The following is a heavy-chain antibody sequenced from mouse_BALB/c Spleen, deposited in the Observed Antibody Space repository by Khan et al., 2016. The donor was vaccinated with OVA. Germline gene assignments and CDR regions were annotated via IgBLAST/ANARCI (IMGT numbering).Heavy chain of an antibody. D-gene: IGHD1-2*01. Sequence: EVQLQESGGDLVKPGGSLKLSCAASGFIFSNYGMSWVRQTPDKRLEWVATMSSGGSFSYYLESVKGRFTISRDNAKNTLYLQLNSLKAEDTAMYYCSRFITTTTGDYYGMDYWGQGTSVTVPS. J-gene: IGHJ4*01. CDR2: MSSGGSFS. V-gene: IGHV5-6*01. CDR1: GFIFSNYG. CDR3: SRFITTTTGDYYGMDY.